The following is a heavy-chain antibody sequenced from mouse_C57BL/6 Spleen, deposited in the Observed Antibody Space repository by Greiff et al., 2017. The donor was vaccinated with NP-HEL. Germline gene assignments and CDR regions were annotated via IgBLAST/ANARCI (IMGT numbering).Heavy chain of an antibody. Sequence: QVQLQQSGTELVKPGASVKLSCKASGYTFTSYWMHWVKQRPGQGLEWIGNINPSNGGTNYNEKFKSKATLTVDKASSTAYMHLISLTSEDSAVYYCARSPRNYVDYWGQGTTLTVSS. CDR3: ARSPRNYVDY. J-gene: IGHJ2*01. V-gene: IGHV1-53*01. CDR2: INPSNGGT. CDR1: GYTFTSYW.